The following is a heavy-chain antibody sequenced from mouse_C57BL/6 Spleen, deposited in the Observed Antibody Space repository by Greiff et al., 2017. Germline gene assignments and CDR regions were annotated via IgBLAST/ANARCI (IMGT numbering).Heavy chain of an antibody. D-gene: IGHD2-3*01. V-gene: IGHV1-47*01. CDR3: ARRSYDGTWGYCDV. CDR2: FHPYNDDT. Sequence: VQLQQSGAELVKPGASVKMSCKASGYTFTTYPIEWMKQNHGKSLEWIGNFHPYNDDTKYNEKFKGKATLTVEQSSSTVYLELSRLTSDDSAVYYCARRSYDGTWGYCDVWGTGTTVTVSS. J-gene: IGHJ1*03. CDR1: GYTFTTYP.